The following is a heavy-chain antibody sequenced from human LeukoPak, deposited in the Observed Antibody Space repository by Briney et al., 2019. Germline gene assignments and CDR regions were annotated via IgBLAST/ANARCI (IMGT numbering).Heavy chain of an antibody. V-gene: IGHV3-23*01. D-gene: IGHD6-6*01. CDR1: GFSFSSYA. J-gene: IGHJ4*02. CDR2: VSGGGDTT. Sequence: GGSLRLSCAASGFSFSSYAMSWVRQAPGKGLEWVSAVSGGGDTTYTADSVKGGFTISRDNSKNTIYLQMNTLITEDTALYYCAGISYSGTWPVGYWGQGTLVTVTA. CDR3: AGISYSGTWPVGY.